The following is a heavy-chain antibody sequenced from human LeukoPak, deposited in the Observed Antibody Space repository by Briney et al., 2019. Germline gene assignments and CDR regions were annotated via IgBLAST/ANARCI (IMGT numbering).Heavy chain of an antibody. Sequence: SVKVSCKASGGTFSSYAISWVRQAPGQGLEWMGRITPILGIANYAQKFQGRVTITADKSTSTAYMELSSLRSEDTAVYYCASWTGGVSSSRGYFDYWGQGTLVTVSS. J-gene: IGHJ4*02. CDR2: ITPILGIA. V-gene: IGHV1-69*04. CDR1: GGTFSSYA. D-gene: IGHD6-6*01. CDR3: ASWTGGVSSSRGYFDY.